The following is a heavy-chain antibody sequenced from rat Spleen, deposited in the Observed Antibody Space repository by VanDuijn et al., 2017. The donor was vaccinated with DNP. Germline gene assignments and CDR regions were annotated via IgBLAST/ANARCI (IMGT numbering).Heavy chain of an antibody. D-gene: IGHD1-4*01. CDR2: ITSGSGTT. Sequence: EMQLVESGGDLVQPGKSLKLSCEASGFTFSYYWMAWVRQVPGKGLEWIASITSGSGTTSYPDSVKGRFTISRDDAKDTLSLQMNSLRSEDTATYYCVTSPGPNWFAHWGQGTLVTVSS. CDR1: GFTFSYYW. V-gene: IGHV5-31*01. J-gene: IGHJ3*01. CDR3: VTSPGPNWFAH.